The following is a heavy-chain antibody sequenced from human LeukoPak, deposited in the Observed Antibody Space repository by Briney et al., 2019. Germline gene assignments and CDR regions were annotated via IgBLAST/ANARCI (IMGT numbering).Heavy chain of an antibody. J-gene: IGHJ3*02. CDR1: GFTFSSYS. D-gene: IGHD2-2*01. CDR3: ARDFRPATTAGVFDI. Sequence: GGSLRLSCAASGFTFSSYSMNWVRQAPGKGLEWVSSISSSSSYTCYADSVKGRFTNSRDNAKNSLYLQMNSLRAEDTAVYYCARDFRPATTAGVFDIWGQGTMVTVSS. CDR2: ISSSSSYT. V-gene: IGHV3-21*01.